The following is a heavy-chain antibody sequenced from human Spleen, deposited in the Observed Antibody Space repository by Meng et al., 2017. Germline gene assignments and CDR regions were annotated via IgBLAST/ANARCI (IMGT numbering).Heavy chain of an antibody. Sequence: GESLKISCAACGFTFSSYDMHWVRQATGKGLEWVSAIGTAGDTYYPGSVKGQFTISRENAKNSLYLQMNSLRAGDTAVYYCARAIRIGYCSGGNCYTLRYWGQGTLVTVSS. CDR1: GFTFSSYD. CDR3: ARAIRIGYCSGGNCYTLRY. D-gene: IGHD2-15*01. J-gene: IGHJ4*02. CDR2: IGTAGDT. V-gene: IGHV3-13*03.